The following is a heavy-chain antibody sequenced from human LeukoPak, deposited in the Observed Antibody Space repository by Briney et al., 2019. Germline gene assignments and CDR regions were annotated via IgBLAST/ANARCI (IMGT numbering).Heavy chain of an antibody. J-gene: IGHJ6*02. CDR3: ASCYDFWSRDYYGMDV. Sequence: ASVKVSCKASGYTFAGYYMYWVRQAPGQGLEWMGWINPNSGGTNYAQKFQGRVTMTRDTSISTAYMELSRLRSDDTAVYYCASCYDFWSRDYYGMDVWGQGTTVTVSS. CDR2: INPNSGGT. D-gene: IGHD3-3*01. V-gene: IGHV1-2*02. CDR1: GYTFAGYY.